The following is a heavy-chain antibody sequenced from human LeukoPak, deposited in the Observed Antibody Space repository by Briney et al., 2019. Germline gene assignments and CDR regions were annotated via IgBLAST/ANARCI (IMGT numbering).Heavy chain of an antibody. V-gene: IGHV4-59*01. CDR1: GGSIIHSY. J-gene: IGHJ4*02. CDR2: ILNTGAT. CDR3: ARGRYYNNGYPFFDT. Sequence: PLETLSLTCVVSGGSIIHSYWSWIRQSPGRGLEWMGLILNTGATHDNPSLVSRVTMSVDTSKNQFSLKLTSVTAADTAVYFCARGRYYNNGYPFFDTWGQGILVTVSS. D-gene: IGHD5-18*01.